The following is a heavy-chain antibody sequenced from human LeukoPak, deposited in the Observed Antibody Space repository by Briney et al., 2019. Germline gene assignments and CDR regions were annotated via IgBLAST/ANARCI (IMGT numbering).Heavy chain of an antibody. Sequence: ASVKVSCKASGYTFTGYYIHWMRQAPGQGLEWMGRINPNSGDTNFAQKFHGRVTLTGDTSINTAYMDLSRLRSDDTAVYYCAGPFQAASDTFDIWGQGTLVTVSS. D-gene: IGHD2-15*01. CDR2: INPNSGDT. CDR3: AGPFQAASDTFDI. V-gene: IGHV1-2*06. CDR1: GYTFTGYY. J-gene: IGHJ3*02.